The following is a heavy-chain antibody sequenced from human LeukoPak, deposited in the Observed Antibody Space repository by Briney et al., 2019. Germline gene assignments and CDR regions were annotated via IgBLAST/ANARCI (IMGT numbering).Heavy chain of an antibody. CDR3: ARGGGYCSGGSCYDWFDP. V-gene: IGHV4-34*01. CDR2: INHSGST. Sequence: SETLSLTCAVYGGSFSGYYWSWIRQPPGKGLEWIGEINHSGSTNYNPSLKSRVTISVDTSKNQFSLKLSSVTAADTAVYCCARGGGYCSGGSCYDWFDPWGQGTLVTVSS. D-gene: IGHD2-15*01. J-gene: IGHJ5*02. CDR1: GGSFSGYY.